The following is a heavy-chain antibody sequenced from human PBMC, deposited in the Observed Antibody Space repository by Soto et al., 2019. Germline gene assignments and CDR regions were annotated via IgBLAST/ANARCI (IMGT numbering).Heavy chain of an antibody. CDR2: TDSDGTFT. V-gene: IGHV3-74*01. J-gene: IGHJ4*02. D-gene: IGHD1-26*01. CDR3: VRDDFGLGIDF. Sequence: PGGSLRLSCVASGFTLSTYWMHWVRQTPGKGLVWGSHTDSDGTFTTYADSLKCRFTISRDNAKSPLYLQINSMRSEATGVYSLVRDDFGLGIDFWGLGTLVTVSS. CDR1: GFTLSTYW.